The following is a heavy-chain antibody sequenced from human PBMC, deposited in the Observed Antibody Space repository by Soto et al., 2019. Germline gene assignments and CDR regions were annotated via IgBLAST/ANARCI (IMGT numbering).Heavy chain of an antibody. D-gene: IGHD5-18*01. CDR3: ASSWIQLWYNWFDP. CDR2: IYYSGST. CDR1: GGSVSSGSYY. J-gene: IGHJ5*02. V-gene: IGHV4-39*01. Sequence: ASETLSLTCTVSGGSVSSGSYYWGWIRQPPGKGLEWIGSIYYSGSTYYNPSLKSRVTIPVDTSKNQFSLKLSSVTAADTAVYYCASSWIQLWYNWFDPWGQGTLVTVSS.